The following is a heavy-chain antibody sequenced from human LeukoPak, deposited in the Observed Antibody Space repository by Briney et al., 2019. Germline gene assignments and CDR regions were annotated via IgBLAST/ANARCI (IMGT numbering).Heavy chain of an antibody. J-gene: IGHJ4*02. CDR3: VRSHCGSASCYTGSN. D-gene: IGHD2-2*02. CDR1: GFTFSSYT. V-gene: IGHV3-64*01. Sequence: PGGSLRLSCAASGFTFSSYTMHWVRQAPGKGLAYVSGISSDGGTTFYGNSVKGRFTISRDNSKNTVYLQRGSLRAEDMAVYYCVRSHCGSASCYTGSNWGQGTLVTVSS. CDR2: ISSDGGTT.